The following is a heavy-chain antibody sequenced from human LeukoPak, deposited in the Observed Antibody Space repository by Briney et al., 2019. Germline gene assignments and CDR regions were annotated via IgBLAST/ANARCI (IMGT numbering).Heavy chain of an antibody. V-gene: IGHV3-48*03. CDR3: ARRYYYGSGPFDY. CDR2: ISSSGSII. D-gene: IGHD3-10*01. J-gene: IGHJ4*02. Sequence: LSLTCAVSGGSISSGNWWSWVRQSPGKGLEWVSYISSSGSIIYYADSVKGRFTISRDNAKNSLYLQMNSLRAEDTAVYYCARRYYYGSGPFDYWGQGTLVTVSS. CDR1: GGSISSGN.